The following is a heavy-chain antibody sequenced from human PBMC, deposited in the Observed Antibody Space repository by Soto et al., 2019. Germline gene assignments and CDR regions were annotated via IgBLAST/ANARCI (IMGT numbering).Heavy chain of an antibody. J-gene: IGHJ4*02. CDR2: IYNDGGST. D-gene: IGHD2-15*01. Sequence: EVQLLESGGGLVRPGGSLRLSCAASGFTFSSHDLSWVRQAPGKGLEWVSAIYNDGGSTYYADSVKGRFTISRDNSKNTLYLQMNSLRGKDAAIYFVAKTAIGCATARACPDYWGLGTMVTVSS. CDR1: GFTFSSHD. V-gene: IGHV3-23*01. CDR3: AKTAIGCATARACPDY.